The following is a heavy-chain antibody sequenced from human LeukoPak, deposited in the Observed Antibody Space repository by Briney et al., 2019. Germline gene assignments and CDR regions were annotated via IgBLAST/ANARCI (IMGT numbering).Heavy chain of an antibody. J-gene: IGHJ3*02. CDR1: EFTLSSYA. CDR2: ISSSSSYI. D-gene: IGHD2/OR15-2a*01. CDR3: ARVALSMGENGFDI. Sequence: PGGSLRLSCAASEFTLSSYAMNWVRQAPGKGLEWVSSISSSSSYIFYADSVKGRFTVPKDNAKHSLYLQMNSLRAEDTALYYCARVALSMGENGFDIWGQGTMVTVSS. V-gene: IGHV3-21*01.